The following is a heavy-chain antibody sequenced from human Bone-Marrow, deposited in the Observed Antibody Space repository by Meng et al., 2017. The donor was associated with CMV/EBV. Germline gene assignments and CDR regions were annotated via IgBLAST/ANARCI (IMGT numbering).Heavy chain of an antibody. J-gene: IGHJ5*02. Sequence: SETLSLTCAVSGASITTTKWWTWVRQPPGKGLEWVGEIDHSGNSNSDPSLESRLTLSLDTSKNHLSLRMTSVTAEDTAIYYCARVREHTSLGNYWFDPWGQGTRVTGSS. V-gene: IGHV4-4*02. CDR1: GASITTTKW. D-gene: IGHD3-16*01. CDR2: IDHSGNS. CDR3: ARVREHTSLGNYWFDP.